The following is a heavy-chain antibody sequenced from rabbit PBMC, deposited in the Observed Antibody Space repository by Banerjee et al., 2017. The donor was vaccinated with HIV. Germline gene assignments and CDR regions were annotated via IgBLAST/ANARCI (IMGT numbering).Heavy chain of an antibody. Sequence: QSLEESGGDLVKPGASLTLTCTASGFSFSSSYYMCWVRQAPGKGLEWIACIGTGSFANTWYASWAKGRFTISKTSSTTVTLQMTSLTAADTATYFCARRNAGYTDYGYATFNLWGPGTLVTVS. V-gene: IGHV1S40*01. CDR3: ARRNAGYTDYGYATFNL. CDR2: IGTGSFANT. J-gene: IGHJ4*01. CDR1: GFSFSSSYY. D-gene: IGHD6-1*01.